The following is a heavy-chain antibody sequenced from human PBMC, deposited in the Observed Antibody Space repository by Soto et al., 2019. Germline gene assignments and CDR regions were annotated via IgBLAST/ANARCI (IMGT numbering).Heavy chain of an antibody. V-gene: IGHV3-43D*04. CDR1: GSTFDDYA. J-gene: IGHJ6*02. CDR3: AKDTAPVAAAYYYYYGMDV. CDR2: ISWDGGST. Sequence: PGGSLRPSCAASGSTFDDYAMHWVRQAPGKGLEWVSLISWDGGSTYYADSVKGRFTISRDNSKNSLYLQMNSLRAEDTALYYCAKDTAPVAAAYYYYYGMDVWGQGTTVTVSS. D-gene: IGHD2-15*01.